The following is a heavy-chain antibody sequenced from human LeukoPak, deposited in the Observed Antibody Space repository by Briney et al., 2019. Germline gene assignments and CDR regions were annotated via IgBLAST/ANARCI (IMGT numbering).Heavy chain of an antibody. V-gene: IGHV3-30*03. CDR2: ISFDGDNK. J-gene: IGHJ6*03. CDR3: ARDGISNPRHYNGYYYMDV. CDR1: GFTFSSYG. D-gene: IGHD3-10*01. Sequence: PGRSLRLSCAASGFTFSSYGMHWVRQAPGKGLEWVAVISFDGDNKYYADSVKGRFTISRDNSKNTLYLQMNSLGAEDTAVYYCARDGISNPRHYNGYYYMDVWGKGTTVTVSS.